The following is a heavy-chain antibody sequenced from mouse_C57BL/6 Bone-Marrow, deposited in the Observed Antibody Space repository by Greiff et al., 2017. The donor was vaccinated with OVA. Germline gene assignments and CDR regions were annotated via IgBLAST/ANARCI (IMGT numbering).Heavy chain of an antibody. V-gene: IGHV5-16*01. J-gene: IGHJ4*01. CDR3: ARGRGYDNAMDY. Sequence: VHLVESEGGLVQPGSSMKLSCTASGFTFSDYYMAWVRQVPEKGLEWVANINYDGSSTYYLDSLKSRFIISRDNAKNILYLQMSSLKSEDTATYYCARGRGYDNAMDYWGQGTSVTVSS. CDR2: INYDGSST. D-gene: IGHD2-2*01. CDR1: GFTFSDYY.